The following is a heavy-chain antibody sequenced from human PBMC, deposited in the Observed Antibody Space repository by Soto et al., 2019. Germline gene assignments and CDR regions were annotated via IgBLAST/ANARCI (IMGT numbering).Heavy chain of an antibody. CDR3: ARGRADYFDY. Sequence: QVHLVQSGAEVKKPGASVKVSCKASGYTFTSYDINWVRQATGQGLEWMGWMNPNSGNTGYAQKFQGRVTITKTTYISTAYMELTSLGAEETVGYYCARGRADYFDYWGQGTLVTVSS. J-gene: IGHJ4*02. CDR2: MNPNSGNT. V-gene: IGHV1-8*01. CDR1: GYTFTSYD.